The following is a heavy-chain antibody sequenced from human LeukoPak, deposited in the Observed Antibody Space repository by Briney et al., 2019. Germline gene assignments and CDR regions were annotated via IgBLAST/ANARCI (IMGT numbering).Heavy chain of an antibody. J-gene: IGHJ1*01. V-gene: IGHV1-8*01. D-gene: IGHD6-13*01. CDR3: GRNGQQVRYFQH. Sequence: EASVKVSCKASGYTFTNYDINWVRQATGQGLEWMGWMNPNSGNTNYAQRFQGRVTMTRNTSISTAYMELSSLRSEDTAVYYCGRNGQQVRYFQHWGQGTLVTVSS. CDR2: MNPNSGNT. CDR1: GYTFTNYD.